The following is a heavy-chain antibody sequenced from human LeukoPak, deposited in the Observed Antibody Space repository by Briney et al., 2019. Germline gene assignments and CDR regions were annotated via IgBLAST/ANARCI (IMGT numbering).Heavy chain of an antibody. D-gene: IGHD3-3*01. CDR1: GFTFSSYA. CDR2: IRYDGSNK. Sequence: GGSLRLSCAASGFTFSSYAMSWVRQAPGKGLEWVAFIRYDGSNKYYADSVKGRFTISRDNSKNTLYLQMNSLRAEDTAVYYCAKSAPFLEWLLDYWGQGTLVTVSS. V-gene: IGHV3-30*02. CDR3: AKSAPFLEWLLDY. J-gene: IGHJ4*02.